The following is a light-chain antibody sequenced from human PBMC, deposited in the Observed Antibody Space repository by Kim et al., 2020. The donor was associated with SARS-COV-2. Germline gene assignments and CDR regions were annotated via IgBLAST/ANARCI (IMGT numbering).Light chain of an antibody. Sequence: APGASATLSCRASQTVGSHLAWYQQKPGQAPRLLIYSASTRATGIPPRFRGSGSGTEFTLTISSLQSEDSAIYYCQHHNNWPPYTFGQGTKLEIK. CDR1: QTVGSH. V-gene: IGKV3-15*01. CDR3: QHHNNWPPYT. J-gene: IGKJ2*01. CDR2: SAS.